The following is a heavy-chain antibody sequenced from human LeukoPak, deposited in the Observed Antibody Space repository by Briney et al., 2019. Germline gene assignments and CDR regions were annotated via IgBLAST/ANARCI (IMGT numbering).Heavy chain of an antibody. V-gene: IGHV4-34*01. J-gene: IGHJ4*02. CDR3: ARFKVSPRRPGGPAATIDTYYFDY. CDR1: GGSISSGGYY. CDR2: INHSGST. D-gene: IGHD2-2*01. Sequence: SETLSLTCAVSGGSISSGGYYWSWIRQPPGKGLEWIGEINHSGSTNYNPSLKSRVTISVDTSKNQFSLKLSSVTAADTAVYYCARFKVSPRRPGGPAATIDTYYFDYWGQGTLVTVSS.